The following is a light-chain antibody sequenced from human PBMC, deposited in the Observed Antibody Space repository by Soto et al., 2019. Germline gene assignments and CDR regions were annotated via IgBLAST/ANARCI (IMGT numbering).Light chain of an antibody. J-gene: IGLJ3*02. V-gene: IGLV2-11*01. CDR3: CSYAGSYTWV. Sequence: QSALTQPHSVSGSPGQSVTISCSGTSSDVGNYNYVSWYQHHPGKAPKLMIYDVTTRPSGVPDRFSGSKSGNTASLTISGLHAEDEADFYCCSYAGSYTWVFGGGTKLTVL. CDR2: DVT. CDR1: SSDVGNYNY.